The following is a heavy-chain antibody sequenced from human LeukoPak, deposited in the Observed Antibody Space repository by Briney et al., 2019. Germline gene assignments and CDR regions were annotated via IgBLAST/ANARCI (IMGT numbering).Heavy chain of an antibody. CDR1: GGSISSYY. Sequence: PSETLSLTCTVSGGSISSYYWGWVRQPPGKGLEWIGDIYYRGNTNYNPSLQSRLTIFIDTSESQFSLRLSSVTVADTAVYYCARHRRGILHLWGQGTMVTVSS. CDR3: ARHRRGILHL. D-gene: IGHD3-10*01. V-gene: IGHV4-59*08. CDR2: IYYRGNT. J-gene: IGHJ3*01.